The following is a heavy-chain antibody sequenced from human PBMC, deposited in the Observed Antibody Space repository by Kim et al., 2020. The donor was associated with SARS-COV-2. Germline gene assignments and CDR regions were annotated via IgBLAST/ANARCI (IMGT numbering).Heavy chain of an antibody. D-gene: IGHD3-10*01. CDR1: GFTFGDYA. Sequence: GGSLRLSCTASGFTFGDYAMSWFRQAPGKGLEWVGFIRSKAYGGTTEYAASVKGRFTISRDDSKSIAYLQMNSLKTEDTAVYYCTRDRVTMVRGETDYWGQGTLVTVSS. J-gene: IGHJ4*02. V-gene: IGHV3-49*03. CDR3: TRDRVTMVRGETDY. CDR2: IRSKAYGGTT.